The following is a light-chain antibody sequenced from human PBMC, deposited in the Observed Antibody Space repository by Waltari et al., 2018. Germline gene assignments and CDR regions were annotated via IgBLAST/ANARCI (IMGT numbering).Light chain of an antibody. V-gene: IGKV1-9*01. J-gene: IGKJ1*01. Sequence: DIQLTQSPSFLSASVGDRVTITCRASQGTNNYLAWYQQKPGKAPNLLIYGTSTLQSGVPSRFSGSQSGTEFTLTISSLQPEDFATYYCQQYSSFWTFGQGTKVEIK. CDR3: QQYSSFWT. CDR2: GTS. CDR1: QGTNNY.